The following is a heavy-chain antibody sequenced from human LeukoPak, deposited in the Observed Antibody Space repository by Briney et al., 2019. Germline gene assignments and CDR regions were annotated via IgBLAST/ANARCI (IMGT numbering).Heavy chain of an antibody. CDR2: INTNTGNP. V-gene: IGHV7-4-1*02. CDR1: GYTFTSYA. CDR3: ARDPPRYYYGSGGSGY. Sequence: ASVKVSCKASGYTFTSYAMNWVRQAPGQGLEWMGWINTNTGNPTYAQGFTGRFVFSLDTSVSTAYLQISSLKAEDTAVYYCARDPPRYYYGSGGSGYWGQGTLVTVSS. D-gene: IGHD3-10*01. J-gene: IGHJ4*02.